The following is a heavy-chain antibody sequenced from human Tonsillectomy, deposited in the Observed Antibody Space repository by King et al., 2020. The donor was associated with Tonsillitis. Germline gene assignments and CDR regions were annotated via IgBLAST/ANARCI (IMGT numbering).Heavy chain of an antibody. Sequence: QLVQSGAEVKKPGESLKISCKGSGYSFTSYWIGWVRQMPGKGLEWMGIIYPGDSDTRYSPSFQGQVTISADKSISTAYLQWSSLKASDTDMYYCPRLGWHGSGSYYHGWFDPWGQGTLVTVSS. D-gene: IGHD3-10*01. J-gene: IGHJ5*02. CDR2: IYPGDSDT. CDR3: PRLGWHGSGSYYHGWFDP. V-gene: IGHV5-51*01. CDR1: GYSFTSYW.